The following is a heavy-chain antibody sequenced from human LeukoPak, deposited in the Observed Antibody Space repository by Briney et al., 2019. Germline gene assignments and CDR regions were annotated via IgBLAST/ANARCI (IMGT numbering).Heavy chain of an antibody. CDR1: GYSFTSYW. Sequence: GESLKISCKGSGYSFTSYWIGWVRQMPGKGLEWMGIICPGDSDTRYSPSFQGQVTISADKSISTAYLQWSSLKASDTAMYYCARLGGAYYSGSYFDYWGQGTLVTVSS. D-gene: IGHD1-26*01. CDR3: ARLGGAYYSGSYFDY. J-gene: IGHJ4*02. V-gene: IGHV5-51*01. CDR2: ICPGDSDT.